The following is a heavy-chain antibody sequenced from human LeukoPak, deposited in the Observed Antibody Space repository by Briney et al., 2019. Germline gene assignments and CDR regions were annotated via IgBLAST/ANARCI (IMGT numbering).Heavy chain of an antibody. CDR1: GYSFTSYW. D-gene: IGHD6-13*01. Sequence: GESLKISCKGSGYSFTSYWIGWVRQMPGKGLEWMGIIYPGDSDTRYSPSFQGQVTISAGKSISTAYLQWSSLKASDTAMYYCARQAGAYSSSPADAFDIWGQGTMVTVSS. J-gene: IGHJ3*02. CDR3: ARQAGAYSSSPADAFDI. V-gene: IGHV5-51*01. CDR2: IYPGDSDT.